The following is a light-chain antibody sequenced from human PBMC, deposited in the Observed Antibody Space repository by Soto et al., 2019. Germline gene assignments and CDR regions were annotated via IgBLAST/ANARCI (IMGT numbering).Light chain of an antibody. J-gene: IGKJ1*01. Sequence: DIQLTQAPSSLSASVGDRVTITCRSSQSISGWLAWYQQKPGKAPKLLIYDASSLETGVPSRFSGNGSATEFTLTISSLQSDDFAIYYCQQYNIYWTFGQGTKVDIK. CDR3: QQYNIYWT. V-gene: IGKV1-5*01. CDR2: DAS. CDR1: QSISGW.